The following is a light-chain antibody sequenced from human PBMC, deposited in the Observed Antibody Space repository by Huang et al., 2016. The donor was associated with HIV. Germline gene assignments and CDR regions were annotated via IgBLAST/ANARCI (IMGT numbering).Light chain of an antibody. J-gene: IGKJ4*01. CDR3: QQTNSAPLT. CDR2: ATS. Sequence: DIQMTQSPSSLSASVGDRVTITCRASQSIGSDLNWYQQKPGRAPKLLIYATSSLQSGVPSRFSGSGSGTDFTLTISSLQPEDFASYFCQQTNSAPLTFGGGTKVEIK. CDR1: QSIGSD. V-gene: IGKV1-39*01.